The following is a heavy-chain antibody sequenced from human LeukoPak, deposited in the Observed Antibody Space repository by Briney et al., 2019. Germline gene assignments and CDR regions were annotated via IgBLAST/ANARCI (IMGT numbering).Heavy chain of an antibody. D-gene: IGHD1-1*01. J-gene: IGHJ4*02. Sequence: PGGSLRLSCAASGFIFSSYAMSWVRQAPGKGLEWVSGISGSAGSTYYADSVKGRVTISRDNSKNTLHMQMNSLRVEDTAVYYCVKDGGTCQLPKMFYFDYWGQGALVTVSS. CDR1: GFIFSSYA. V-gene: IGHV3-23*01. CDR2: ISGSAGST. CDR3: VKDGGTCQLPKMFYFDY.